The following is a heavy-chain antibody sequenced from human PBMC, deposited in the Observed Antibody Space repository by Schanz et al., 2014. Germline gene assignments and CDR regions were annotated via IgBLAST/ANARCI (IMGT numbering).Heavy chain of an antibody. Sequence: QVQLVQSGAEVKKPGASVKVSCKASGYTFTSYGISWVRQAPGQGLEWMGWISPYNGNTNYAQKLQGRVTMTADTSTSTAYMELRSLRSEDTAVHYCASSGAGYSSSWDFDYWGQGTLVTGSS. D-gene: IGHD6-13*01. CDR3: ASSGAGYSSSWDFDY. CDR1: GYTFTSYG. J-gene: IGHJ4*02. V-gene: IGHV1-18*01. CDR2: ISPYNGNT.